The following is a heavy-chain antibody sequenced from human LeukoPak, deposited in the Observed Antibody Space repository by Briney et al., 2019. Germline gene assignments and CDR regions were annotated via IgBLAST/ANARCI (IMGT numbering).Heavy chain of an antibody. Sequence: SETLSLTCTVSGGSISSYYWSWIRQTPGKGLEWIGYIYYSGSTNFNPSLKSRVTISVDTSKNQFSLKMSSVTAADTAVYYCARKQSFTTIDYWGQGTLVTVSS. J-gene: IGHJ4*02. CDR1: GGSISSYY. D-gene: IGHD1-14*01. CDR3: ARKQSFTTIDY. CDR2: IYYSGST. V-gene: IGHV4-59*01.